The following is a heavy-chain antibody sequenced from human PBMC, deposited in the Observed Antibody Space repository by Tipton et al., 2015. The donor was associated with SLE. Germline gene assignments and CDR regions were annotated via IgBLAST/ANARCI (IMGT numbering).Heavy chain of an antibody. V-gene: IGHV3-48*01. Sequence: GSLRLSCAASGFTFSSYSMNWVRQAPGKGLEWVSYISSSSSSIYYADSVKGRFTISRDNAKNSLYLQMNSLRAEDPAVYYCARDREPEDAFDIWGQGTMVTVSS. CDR1: GFTFSSYS. J-gene: IGHJ3*02. CDR2: ISSSSSSI. CDR3: ARDREPEDAFDI. D-gene: IGHD1-14*01.